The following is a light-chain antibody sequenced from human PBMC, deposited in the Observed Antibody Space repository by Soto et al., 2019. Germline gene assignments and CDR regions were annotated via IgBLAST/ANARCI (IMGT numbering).Light chain of an antibody. J-gene: IGKJ1*01. CDR1: QTISNW. Sequence: DIQMTQSPFTLSAFLGDRVTITCRASQTISNWLAWYQQKPGKAPKLLIYKASGLEGGVPSRFSGSGSGTEFTRTINNLQPDDFATDFCQQYSSYPRTFGQVTKVE. CDR2: KAS. CDR3: QQYSSYPRT. V-gene: IGKV1-5*03.